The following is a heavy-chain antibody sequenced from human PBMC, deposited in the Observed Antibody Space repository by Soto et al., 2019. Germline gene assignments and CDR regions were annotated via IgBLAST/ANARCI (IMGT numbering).Heavy chain of an antibody. J-gene: IGHJ3*02. Sequence: PSETLSLTCAVSGGSISSGDYSWSWIRQPPGKGLEWIGYIYHSGSTYYNPSLKSRLTISVDRSKNQFSLKLSSVTAADTAVYYCARDNYYDSKDAFDIWGQGTMVTVSS. CDR1: GGSISSGDYS. D-gene: IGHD3-22*01. V-gene: IGHV4-30-2*01. CDR3: ARDNYYDSKDAFDI. CDR2: IYHSGST.